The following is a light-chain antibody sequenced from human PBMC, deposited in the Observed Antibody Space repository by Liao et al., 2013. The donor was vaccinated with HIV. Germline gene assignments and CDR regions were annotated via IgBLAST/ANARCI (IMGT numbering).Light chain of an antibody. V-gene: IGLV3-1*01. CDR3: QAWDSSTVV. CDR2: QNN. J-gene: IGLJ2*01. CDR1: KLGLKN. Sequence: SYELTQPPSMSVSPGQAVSITCSGDKLGLKNVCWYQQKPGQSPVVVIYQNNKRPSGIPERFSGSNSGNTATLTISGTQAMDEADYYCQAWDSSTVVFGGGTKLTVL.